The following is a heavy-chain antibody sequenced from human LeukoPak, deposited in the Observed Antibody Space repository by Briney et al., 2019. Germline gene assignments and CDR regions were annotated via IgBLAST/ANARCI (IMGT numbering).Heavy chain of an antibody. CDR3: ARPKNYYHYYGMDV. CDR1: GYTFTSYD. V-gene: IGHV1-8*01. CDR2: MNPNSGNT. Sequence: ASVTVSCKASGYTFTSYDIHWVRQATGQGLEWLGWMNPNSGNTGYAQKFQGRVTMTRNTSISTAYMELSSLRSEDTAVYYCARPKNYYHYYGMDVWGQGTTVTVSS. J-gene: IGHJ6*02.